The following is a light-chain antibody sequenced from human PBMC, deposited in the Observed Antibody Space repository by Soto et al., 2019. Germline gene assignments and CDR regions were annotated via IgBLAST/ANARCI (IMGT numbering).Light chain of an antibody. V-gene: IGKV3-20*01. CDR1: QSVTNNF. Sequence: ENVLTQSPGTLSLSPGERATLSCRASQSVTNNFFAWYQQKPGQAPRLLIYGISSRATGIPDRFSGSGSGTDFTLTISRLEPEDVVVYYCQQYITLPHTFGQGTKLEGK. J-gene: IGKJ2*01. CDR2: GIS. CDR3: QQYITLPHT.